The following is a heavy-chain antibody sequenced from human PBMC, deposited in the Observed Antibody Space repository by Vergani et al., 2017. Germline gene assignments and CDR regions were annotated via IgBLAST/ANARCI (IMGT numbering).Heavy chain of an antibody. CDR1: GGSISSSSYY. Sequence: QLQLQESGPGLVKPSETLSLTCTVSGGSISSSSYYWGWIRQPPGKGLEWIGSIYYSGSTYYNPSLKSRVTISVDTSKYQFSLKLSSVTAADTAVYYCARDGADYYGSGSYGWFDPWGQGTLVTVSS. V-gene: IGHV4-39*07. CDR3: ARDGADYYGSGSYGWFDP. D-gene: IGHD3-10*01. J-gene: IGHJ5*02. CDR2: IYYSGST.